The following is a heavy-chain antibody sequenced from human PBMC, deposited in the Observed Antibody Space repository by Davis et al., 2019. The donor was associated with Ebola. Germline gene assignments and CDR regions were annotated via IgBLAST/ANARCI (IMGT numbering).Heavy chain of an antibody. J-gene: IGHJ5*02. CDR3: ARAKRVIYSSGWRPGWFDP. V-gene: IGHV3-7*03. CDR1: GFTFSSYA. D-gene: IGHD6-19*01. CDR2: IKQDGSEK. Sequence: GGSLRLSCAASGFTFSSYAMSWVRQAPGKGLEWVANIKQDGSEKYYVDSVKGRFTISRDNAKNSLYLQMNSLRAEDTAVYYCARAKRVIYSSGWRPGWFDPWGQGTLVTVSS.